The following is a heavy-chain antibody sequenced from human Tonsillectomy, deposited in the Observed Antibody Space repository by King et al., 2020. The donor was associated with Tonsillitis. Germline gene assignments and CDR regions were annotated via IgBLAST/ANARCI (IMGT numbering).Heavy chain of an antibody. D-gene: IGHD2-21*02. CDR3: VRTPAAYCGGDCYR. J-gene: IGHJ4*02. CDR1: GGSFGGYY. Sequence: VQLQQWGAGLLKPSETLSVTCAVSGGSFGGYYWTWILQPPGKGLEWIGNIIYSGRTNYNPSLKNRVTISLDMSKNQFSLRLTSVSAADSATYFCVRTPAAYCGGDCYRWGQGTLVTVSS. V-gene: IGHV4-34*12. CDR2: IIYSGRT.